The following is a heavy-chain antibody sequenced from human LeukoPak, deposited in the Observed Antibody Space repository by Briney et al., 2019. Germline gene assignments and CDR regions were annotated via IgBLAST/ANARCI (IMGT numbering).Heavy chain of an antibody. V-gene: IGHV3-48*03. CDR1: GFTFSSYE. CDR2: ISSSGSTI. CDR3: ARDLGGLTYYYDSSGYYHDAFDI. J-gene: IGHJ3*02. D-gene: IGHD3-22*01. Sequence: GGSLRLSCAASGFTFSSYEMNWVRQAPGKGLEWVSYISSSGSTIYYADSVKGRFTISRDNAKNSLYLQMNSLRAEDTAVYYCARDLGGLTYYYDSSGYYHDAFDIWGQGTMVTVSS.